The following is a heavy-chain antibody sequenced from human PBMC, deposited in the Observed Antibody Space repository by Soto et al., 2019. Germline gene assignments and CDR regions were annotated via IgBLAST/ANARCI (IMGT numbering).Heavy chain of an antibody. J-gene: IGHJ4*02. V-gene: IGHV3-7*03. Sequence: EVQLVESGGGLVQPGGSLRLSCAASGFSFSSYWMHWVRQTPVKGLVWVAKIKEDGSEKYYADSVKGRFIISRDNARNSVYLQMNSLRAEDTAVYYCARVRPGNYRDYWGQGTLVTVSS. D-gene: IGHD3-10*01. CDR1: GFSFSSYW. CDR2: IKEDGSEK. CDR3: ARVRPGNYRDY.